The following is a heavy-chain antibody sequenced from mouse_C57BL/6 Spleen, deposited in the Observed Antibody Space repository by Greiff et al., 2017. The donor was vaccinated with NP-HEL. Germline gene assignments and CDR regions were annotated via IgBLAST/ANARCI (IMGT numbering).Heavy chain of an antibody. CDR3: ARSGFITTVVVDDMDY. J-gene: IGHJ4*01. V-gene: IGHV1-80*01. D-gene: IGHD1-1*01. Sequence: VQLQQSGAELVKPGASVKISCKASGYAFSSYWMNWVKQRPGKGLEWIGQIYPGDGDTNYNGKFKGKATLTADNSSSTPYMQLSSLTSEDSAVYFCARSGFITTVVVDDMDYWGQGTSVTVSS. CDR2: IYPGDGDT. CDR1: GYAFSSYW.